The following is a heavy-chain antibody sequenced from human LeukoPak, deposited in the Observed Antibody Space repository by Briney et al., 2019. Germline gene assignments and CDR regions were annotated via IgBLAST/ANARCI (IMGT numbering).Heavy chain of an antibody. J-gene: IGHJ4*02. CDR1: GYTFTSYG. CDR2: ISAYNGNT. Sequence: ASVKVPCKASGYTFTSYGISWVRQAPGQGLEWMGWISAYNGNTNYAQKLQGRVTMTTDTSTSTAYMELRSLRSDDTAVYYCARGISGGYCSSTSCSRREDFDYWGQGTLVTVSS. V-gene: IGHV1-18*01. D-gene: IGHD2-2*01. CDR3: ARGISGGYCSSTSCSRREDFDY.